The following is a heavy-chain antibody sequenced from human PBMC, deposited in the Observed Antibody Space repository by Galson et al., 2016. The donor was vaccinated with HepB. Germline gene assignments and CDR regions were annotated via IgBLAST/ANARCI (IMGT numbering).Heavy chain of an antibody. CDR3: ASSPEADRRYFDL. CDR1: GFTFSTYS. V-gene: IGHV3-21*01. Sequence: SLRLSCAASGFTFSTYSMNWVRQAPGKGLEWVSFISITSGYKYYANSLKGRVTSSRDNAKNSLYLQLNSLRAEDTAVYYCASSPEADRRYFDLWGRGLLVTVSS. CDR2: ISITSGYK. D-gene: IGHD1-14*01. J-gene: IGHJ2*01.